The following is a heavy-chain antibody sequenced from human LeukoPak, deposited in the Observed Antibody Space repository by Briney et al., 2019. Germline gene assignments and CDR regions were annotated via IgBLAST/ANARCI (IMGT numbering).Heavy chain of an antibody. CDR1: GFTFSSYG. V-gene: IGHV3-33*01. J-gene: IGHJ4*02. CDR3: ARAGVGATLDY. D-gene: IGHD1-26*01. CDR2: IWYDGSNK. Sequence: GGSLRLSCAASGFTFSSYGMHWVRQAPGKGLEWVAVIWYDGSNKYYADSVKGRFTISRDNSKNTLYLQMNSLRAEDTAVYYCARAGVGATLDYRGQGTLVTVSS.